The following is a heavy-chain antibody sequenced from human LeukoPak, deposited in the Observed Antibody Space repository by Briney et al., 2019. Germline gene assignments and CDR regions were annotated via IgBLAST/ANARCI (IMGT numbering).Heavy chain of an antibody. D-gene: IGHD3-16*01. CDR1: GGSISSYY. V-gene: IGHV4-59*01. Sequence: SETLSLTCTVSGGSISSYYWSWTRQPPGKGLEWIGYIYYSGSTNYNPSLKSRVTISVDTSKNQFSLKLSSVTAADTAVYYCARETDYVFYWGQGTLVTVSS. CDR2: IYYSGST. CDR3: ARETDYVFY. J-gene: IGHJ4*02.